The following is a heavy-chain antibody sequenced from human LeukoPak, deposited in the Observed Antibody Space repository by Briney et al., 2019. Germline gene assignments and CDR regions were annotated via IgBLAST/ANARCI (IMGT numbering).Heavy chain of an antibody. CDR1: GFTFSSYG. D-gene: IGHD3-3*01. V-gene: IGHV3-30*18. J-gene: IGHJ4*02. CDR3: AKEATIFGVVNFDY. CDR2: ISYDGSNK. Sequence: PGGSLRLSCAASGFTFSSYGMHWVRQAPGKGLEWVAVISYDGSNKYYADSVKGRFTISRDNPKNTLYLQMNSLRAEDTAVYYCAKEATIFGVVNFDYWGQGTLVTVSS.